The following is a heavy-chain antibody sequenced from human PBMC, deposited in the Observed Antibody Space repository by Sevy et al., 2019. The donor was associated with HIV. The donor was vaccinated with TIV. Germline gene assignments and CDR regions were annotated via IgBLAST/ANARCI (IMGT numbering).Heavy chain of an antibody. CDR1: GFIFGDYY. Sequence: GGSLRLSCAASGFIFGDYYMAWVRQAPGKGLEWISYVSRGGFTIYYADSVEGRFSISRDDAKDSLFLQMDSLRAEDTAFYYCARGAHYDDANYGFDYWGQGALVTVSS. CDR2: VSRGGFTI. D-gene: IGHD3-22*01. CDR3: ARGAHYDDANYGFDY. V-gene: IGHV3-11*01. J-gene: IGHJ4*02.